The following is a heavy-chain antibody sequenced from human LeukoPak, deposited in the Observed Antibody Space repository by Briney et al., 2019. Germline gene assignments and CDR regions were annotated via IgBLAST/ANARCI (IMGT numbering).Heavy chain of an antibody. J-gene: IGHJ6*03. CDR1: GFTVSSNY. V-gene: IGHV3-66*01. CDR3: ARDGPHYYGSGSYVGYYYYYMDV. Sequence: GGSLRLSCAASGFTVSSNYMSWVRQAPGKGLEWVSVIYSGGSTYYADSVKGRFTISRDNSKNTLYLQMNSLRAEDTAVYYCARDGPHYYGSGSYVGYYYYYMDVWVKGTTVTISS. D-gene: IGHD3-10*01. CDR2: IYSGGST.